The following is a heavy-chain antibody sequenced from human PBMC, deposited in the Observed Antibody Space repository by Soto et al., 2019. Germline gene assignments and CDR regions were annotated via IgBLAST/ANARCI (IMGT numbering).Heavy chain of an antibody. Sequence: SVKVSFKDSCYTFTSSGISWVRQAPGQGLEWMGWISTHNGNTNYAQKLQGRVTMTTDPSTSTAYMELRSLRSDDTAMYYCARDPSALVFDYWGQGTLVTVSS. CDR2: ISTHNGNT. J-gene: IGHJ4*02. D-gene: IGHD5-18*01. V-gene: IGHV1-18*01. CDR1: CYTFTSSG. CDR3: ARDPSALVFDY.